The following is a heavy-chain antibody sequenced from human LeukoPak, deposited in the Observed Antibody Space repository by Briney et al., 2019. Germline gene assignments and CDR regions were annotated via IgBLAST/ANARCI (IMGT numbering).Heavy chain of an antibody. V-gene: IGHV4-59*01. J-gene: IGHJ3*02. CDR3: ASFLGYCSGGSCYSGAFDI. Sequence: PSETLSLTCSVSGGSISTYYWTWIRQPPGKGLEWIGYIYYSGSTNYNPSLKSRVTISVDTSKNQFSLKLSSVTAADTAVYYCASFLGYCSGGSCYSGAFDIWGQGTMVTVSS. CDR2: IYYSGST. D-gene: IGHD2-15*01. CDR1: GGSISTYY.